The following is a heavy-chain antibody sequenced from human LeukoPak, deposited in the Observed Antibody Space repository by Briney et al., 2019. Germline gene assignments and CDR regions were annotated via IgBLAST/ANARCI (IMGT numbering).Heavy chain of an antibody. V-gene: IGHV1-46*01. D-gene: IGHD3-10*01. Sequence: RXSXKAXGXTFTSXDMHWGGQAPGQGGEGRGIINTSGGRTSYAQTFQGRVTMTTHPSTSTVYMQLSSLRSEDTAVYSCARRAYYYGSGSYTYYYYGMAVWGQGPTVTAPS. CDR1: GXTFTSXD. J-gene: IGHJ6*02. CDR2: INTSGGRT. CDR3: ARRAYYYGSGSYTYYYYGMAV.